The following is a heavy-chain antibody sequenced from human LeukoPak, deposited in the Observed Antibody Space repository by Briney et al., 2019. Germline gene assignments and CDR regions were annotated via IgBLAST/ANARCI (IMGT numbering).Heavy chain of an antibody. D-gene: IGHD5-12*01. V-gene: IGHV4-4*02. J-gene: IGHJ4*02. CDR2: IYRSGST. Sequence: KPSGTLSLTCAVSGGSISSSNWWSWVHQPPGKGLEWIGEIYRSGSTNYNPSLKSRVTISVDKSKNQFSLKLSSVTAADTAMYYCARYRGASGYHFDYWGQGTLVTVSS. CDR3: ARYRGASGYHFDY. CDR1: GGSISSSNW.